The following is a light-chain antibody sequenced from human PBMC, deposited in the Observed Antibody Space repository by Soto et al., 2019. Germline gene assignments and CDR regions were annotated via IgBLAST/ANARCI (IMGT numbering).Light chain of an antibody. CDR1: SSDIGGYNF. J-gene: IGLJ3*02. CDR2: DVT. CDR3: AAYAGVNNLL. V-gene: IGLV2-8*01. Sequence: QSALTQPPSASGSPGQSVTISCTGTSSDIGGYNFVSWYQQHPGKAPKLMIYDVTKRPSGVPDRFSGSKSGNTASLAVSGLQAGGEADYYCAAYAGVNNLLFGGGTKVTVL.